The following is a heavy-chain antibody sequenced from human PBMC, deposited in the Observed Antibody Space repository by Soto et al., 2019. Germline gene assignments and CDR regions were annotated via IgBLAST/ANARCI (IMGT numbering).Heavy chain of an antibody. Sequence: QLQLQESGPGLVKPSETLSLTCTVSGGSISSSSYYWGWIRQPPGKGLEWIGSIYYSGSTYYNPSLKSRVATPVDKSKNLSSRKLGSVPAAVRAVYYCARHELAAAGENWFDPWGQGTLVTVSS. CDR3: ARHELAAAGENWFDP. CDR1: GGSISSSSYY. D-gene: IGHD6-13*01. V-gene: IGHV4-39*01. CDR2: IYYSGST. J-gene: IGHJ5*02.